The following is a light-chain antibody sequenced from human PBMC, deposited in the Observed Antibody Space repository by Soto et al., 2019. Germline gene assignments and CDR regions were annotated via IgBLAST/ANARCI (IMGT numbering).Light chain of an antibody. V-gene: IGKV3-20*01. J-gene: IGKJ5*01. Sequence: EVFVTQSPGTLSLSGWEIATLSWRASQSIGSSYFAWYQQKPGQPPRLLIYGSSSRATGIPDMFSGGGSGTDFSLTISRLDPEDFAVYYCQQYSSSPITFGQGTRLEIK. CDR1: QSIGSSY. CDR3: QQYSSSPIT. CDR2: GSS.